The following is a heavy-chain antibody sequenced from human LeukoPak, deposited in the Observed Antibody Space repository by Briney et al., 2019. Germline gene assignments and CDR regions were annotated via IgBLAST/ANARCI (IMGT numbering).Heavy chain of an antibody. V-gene: IGHV4-30-4*01. Sequence: SETLSLTCTVSGGSISSGDYYWSWIRQPPGKGLEWIGYIYNSGSTYYNPSLKRRVSISVDTSKNQFSLKLSSVTAADTAVYYCAGRRSGGPLGWRQRTLVTLPS. CDR3: AGRRSGGPLG. CDR2: IYNSGST. J-gene: IGHJ4*02. CDR1: GGSISSGDYY. D-gene: IGHD3-10*01.